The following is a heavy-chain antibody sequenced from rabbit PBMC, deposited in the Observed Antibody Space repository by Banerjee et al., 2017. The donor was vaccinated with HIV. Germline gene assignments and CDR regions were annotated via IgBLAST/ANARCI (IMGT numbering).Heavy chain of an antibody. V-gene: IGHV1S45*01. Sequence: QEQLEESGGDLVKPEGSLTLTCTASGFSFSSSYWICWVRQAPGKGLEWIACIYAGSSGSTYYASWAKGRFTISKTSSTTVTLQMTSLTAADTATYFCARDLSYVGYIYYMGAFDSWGPGTLVTVS. J-gene: IGHJ2*01. CDR3: ARDLSYVGYIYYMGAFDS. CDR1: GFSFSSSYW. CDR2: IYAGSSGST. D-gene: IGHD8-1*01.